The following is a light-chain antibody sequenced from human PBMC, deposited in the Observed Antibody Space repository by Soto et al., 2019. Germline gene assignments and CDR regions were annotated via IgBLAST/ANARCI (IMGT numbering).Light chain of an antibody. V-gene: IGLV2-14*03. J-gene: IGLJ1*01. CDR2: DVS. CDR1: SSDFGGYNY. Sequence: QSVLTQPASVSGSPGQSITISCTGTSSDFGGYNYVSWYQHHPGKAPNLMIYDVSNRPSGVSNRFSGSKSGNTASLTISGLQAEDEADYYCSSYTTSSTPHVFGTGTKVTVL. CDR3: SSYTTSSTPHV.